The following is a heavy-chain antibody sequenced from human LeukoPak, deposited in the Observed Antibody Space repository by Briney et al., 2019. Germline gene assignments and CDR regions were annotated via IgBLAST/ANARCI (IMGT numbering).Heavy chain of an antibody. CDR1: EFTVSSNS. J-gene: IGHJ6*02. CDR3: ARGFHYYGLDV. CDR2: LYGGGTT. Sequence: PGGSLRLSCAASEFTVSSNSMSWVRQAPGKGLEWVSVLYGGGTTHNANSVKGRFSISRDNSKNTLYLQMNSLRVEDTAVYYCARGFHYYGLDVWGQGTTVTVSS. D-gene: IGHD3-10*01. V-gene: IGHV3-66*01.